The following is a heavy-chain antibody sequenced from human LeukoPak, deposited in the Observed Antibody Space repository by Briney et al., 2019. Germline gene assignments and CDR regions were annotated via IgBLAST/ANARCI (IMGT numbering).Heavy chain of an antibody. CDR2: INSRSTYI. CDR1: GFTFSNYN. Sequence: GGSLRLSCGASGFTFSNYNMNWVRQAPGEGLEWVSSINSRSTYIFYADSVMGRFTISRDNAKNSLFLQMNSLRAEDTAVYYCARDETNVFDSWGQGTLVTVSS. V-gene: IGHV3-21*01. D-gene: IGHD1-14*01. J-gene: IGHJ5*01. CDR3: ARDETNVFDS.